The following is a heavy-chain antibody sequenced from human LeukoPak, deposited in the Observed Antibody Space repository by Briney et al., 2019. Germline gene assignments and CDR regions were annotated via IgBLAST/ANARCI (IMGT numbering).Heavy chain of an antibody. CDR3: ARDPAYCGGDCYSKHFDY. D-gene: IGHD2-21*02. CDR2: IYGGGDT. CDR1: GFTVPDNY. V-gene: IGHV3-53*05. J-gene: IGHJ4*02. Sequence: GGSLRLSCAASGFTVPDNYMNWVRQSSGKGLEWVSVIYGGGDTNYADSVKGRFIISRDTSKNTLYLQMNSLRAEDTAVYYCARDPAYCGGDCYSKHFDYWGQGTLVTVSS.